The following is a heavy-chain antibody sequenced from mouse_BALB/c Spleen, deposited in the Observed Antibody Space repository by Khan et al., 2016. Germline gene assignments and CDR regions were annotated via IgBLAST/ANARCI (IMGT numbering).Heavy chain of an antibody. D-gene: IGHD1-1*02. J-gene: IGHJ3*01. CDR1: GFDFSRYW. V-gene: IGHV4-1*02. CDR2: INPDSSTI. Sequence: EVKLLESGGGLVQPGGSLKLSCAASGFDFSRYWMSWVRQAPGKGLEWIGEINPDSSTINYTPNLKDKAIISTDNAKNTLYLQMRKVRSEDAVEYYRASAWYSGYLVNWGQGTLVTVSA. CDR3: ASAWYSGYLVN.